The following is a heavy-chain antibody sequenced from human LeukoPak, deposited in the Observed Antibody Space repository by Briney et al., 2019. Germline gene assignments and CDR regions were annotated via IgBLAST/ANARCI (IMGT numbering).Heavy chain of an antibody. CDR3: VTAAGTYFDY. CDR2: IIPIFGTA. V-gene: IGHV1-69*05. J-gene: IGHJ4*02. D-gene: IGHD6-19*01. Sequence: SVKVSCKASGGTFSSYAISWVRQAPGQGLEWMGGIIPIFGTANYAQKFQGRVTMTTDTSTSTAYMELRSLRSDDTAVYYCVTAAGTYFDYWGQGTLVTVSS. CDR1: GGTFSSYA.